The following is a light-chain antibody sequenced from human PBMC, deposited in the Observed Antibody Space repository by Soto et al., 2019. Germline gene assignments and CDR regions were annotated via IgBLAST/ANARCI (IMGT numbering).Light chain of an antibody. CDR1: QRMSRW. J-gene: IGKJ1*01. CDR2: YAS. Sequence: DIQMTQSPSTLSASLGDRVTITCRASQRMSRWWVWNQPKPGKAPKVLIFYASTLASGVPSRFSGSAAWTEVPLTISSLQPDVFATYFCKQYNSYLTWTFGHGTKVEIK. V-gene: IGKV1-5*01. CDR3: KQYNSYLTWT.